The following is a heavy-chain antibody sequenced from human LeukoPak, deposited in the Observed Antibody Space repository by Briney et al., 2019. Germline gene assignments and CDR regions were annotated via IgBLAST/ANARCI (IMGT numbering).Heavy chain of an antibody. CDR2: ISYDGSNK. D-gene: IGHD3-22*01. CDR3: AQTDSSGYYQRFDY. Sequence: GRSLSLSCAASGFTFSSYAMHWVRQAPGKGLEWVAVISYDGSNKYYADSVKGRFTISRDNSKNTLYLQMNSLRAEDTAVYYCAQTDSSGYYQRFDYWGQGTLVTVSS. J-gene: IGHJ4*02. V-gene: IGHV3-30-3*01. CDR1: GFTFSSYA.